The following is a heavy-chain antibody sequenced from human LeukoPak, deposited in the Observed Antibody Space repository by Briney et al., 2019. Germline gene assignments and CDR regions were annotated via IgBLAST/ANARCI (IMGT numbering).Heavy chain of an antibody. J-gene: IGHJ3*02. V-gene: IGHV1-46*01. CDR1: GYTFTSYY. D-gene: IGHD6-25*01. CDR2: IHPTVGDT. CDR3: ARYGFSSVWQGGWHAFDI. Sequence: ASVKVSCKASGYTFTSYYLHWVRQAPGQGLEWMGIIHPTVGDTTYAQKFQGRVTMTRDMSTGTVYMDLSSLRSEDTAVYYCARYGFSSVWQGGWHAFDIWGQGTTVTVSS.